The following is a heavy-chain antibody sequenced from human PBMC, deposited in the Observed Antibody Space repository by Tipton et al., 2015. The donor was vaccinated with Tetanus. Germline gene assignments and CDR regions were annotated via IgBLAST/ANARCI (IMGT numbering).Heavy chain of an antibody. CDR3: ARLPKHYSASGST. D-gene: IGHD3-10*01. V-gene: IGHV5-51*01. J-gene: IGHJ5*02. Sequence: QLVQSGAEVKKPGESLKISCKASGHNSRSYWVSWVRQMPGKGLEWMGIIYPGDSDATYSPSFQGQVTISADKSISTAYLQWTSLKASDTAIYLCARLPKHYSASGSTWGQGTLVTVSS. CDR1: GHNSRSYW. CDR2: IYPGDSDA.